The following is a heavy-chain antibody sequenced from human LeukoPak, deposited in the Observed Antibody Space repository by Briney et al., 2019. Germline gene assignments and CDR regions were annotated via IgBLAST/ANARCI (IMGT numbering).Heavy chain of an antibody. CDR2: INYSGSP. V-gene: IGHV4-34*10. Sequence: SETLSLTCAVYGGSFSGYYWSWIRQPPGKGLEWNGEINYSGSPNYNPSLKSRLTMSLDTSKNQSTLKLSSVTAADTAVYYCARSRGIISDSTLDSWGQGTLVTVSS. CDR1: GGSFSGYY. D-gene: IGHD6-13*01. J-gene: IGHJ4*02. CDR3: ARSRGIISDSTLDS.